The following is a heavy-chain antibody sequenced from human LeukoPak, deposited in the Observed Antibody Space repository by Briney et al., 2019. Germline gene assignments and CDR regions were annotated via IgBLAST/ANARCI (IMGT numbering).Heavy chain of an antibody. CDR3: ASASSHRIAAGGDY. Sequence: ASVKVSCKASGYTFSNYYMHWVRQAPGQGLEWMGIINPSGGGTSSAQKFQGRVTMTRDTSTSTVYMEVSSLRSEDTAVYYCASASSHRIAAGGDYWGQGTLVTVSS. V-gene: IGHV1-46*01. CDR2: INPSGGGT. J-gene: IGHJ4*02. CDR1: GYTFSNYY. D-gene: IGHD6-13*01.